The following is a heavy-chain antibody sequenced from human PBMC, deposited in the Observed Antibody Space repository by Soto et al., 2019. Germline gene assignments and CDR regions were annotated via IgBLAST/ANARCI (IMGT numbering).Heavy chain of an antibody. V-gene: IGHV1-46*01. CDR3: ARGDATKIVVTTYYAMDV. D-gene: IGHD4-17*01. CDR1: GYTFTSYY. CDR2: INPSGGST. Sequence: ASVKVSCKASGYTFTSYYMHWVRQAPGQGLEWMGIINPSGGSTSYAQKFQGRVTMTRDTSTSTVYMDVTSLRSEDTAVYYCARGDATKIVVTTYYAMDVWGQGTTVTVSS. J-gene: IGHJ6*02.